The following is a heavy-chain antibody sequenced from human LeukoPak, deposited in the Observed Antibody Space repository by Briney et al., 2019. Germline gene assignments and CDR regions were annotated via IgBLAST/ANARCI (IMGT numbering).Heavy chain of an antibody. CDR1: GGSISSSSYY. CDR2: IYYSGST. CDR3: ARGPGALLH. V-gene: IGHV4-39*01. Sequence: PSETLSLTCTVSGGSISSSSYYWGWIRQPPGKGLEWIGSIYYSGSTYYNPSLKSRVTTSVDTSKNQFSLKLSSVTAADTAVYYCARGPGALLHWGQGILVTVSS. D-gene: IGHD3-10*01. J-gene: IGHJ4*02.